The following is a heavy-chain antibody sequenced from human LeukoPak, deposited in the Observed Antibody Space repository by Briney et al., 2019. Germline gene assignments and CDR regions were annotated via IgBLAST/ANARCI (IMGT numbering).Heavy chain of an antibody. V-gene: IGHV3-74*01. J-gene: IGHJ1*01. CDR2: INTDGSST. Sequence: GGSLRLSCAASGLTFNNYWMHWVRQAPGKGLVWVSRINTDGSSTNYADSVKGRFTISRDNAKNTVYLQMNSLRADNTAVYYCTAYDNSGYSKKYFQHWGQGTLVTVSS. CDR1: GLTFNNYW. D-gene: IGHD3-22*01. CDR3: TAYDNSGYSKKYFQH.